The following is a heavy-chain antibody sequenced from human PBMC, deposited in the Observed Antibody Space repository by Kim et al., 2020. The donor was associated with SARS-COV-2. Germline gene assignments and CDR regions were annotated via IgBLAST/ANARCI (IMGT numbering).Heavy chain of an antibody. Sequence: SPSFQGQVTISADKSISTAYLQWSSLKASDTAMYYCARLPEEGATSFDYWGQGTLVTVSS. CDR3: ARLPEEGATSFDY. D-gene: IGHD1-26*01. J-gene: IGHJ4*02. V-gene: IGHV5-51*01.